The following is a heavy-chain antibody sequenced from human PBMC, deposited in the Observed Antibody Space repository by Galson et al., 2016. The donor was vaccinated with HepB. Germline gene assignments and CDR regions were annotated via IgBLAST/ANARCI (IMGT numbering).Heavy chain of an antibody. CDR3: ARDGRAMIQLPEPFDY. CDR1: GYIFTTYG. V-gene: IGHV1-18*01. J-gene: IGHJ4*02. D-gene: IGHD5-18*01. Sequence: SVKVSCKASGYIFTTYGISWVRQAPGQGLEWMGWISGYNAKTVYAQELQGRVTMTIDTSTSTAYMELRSLSSADAAVYYCARDGRAMIQLPEPFDYWGQGTLVTVSS. CDR2: ISGYNAKT.